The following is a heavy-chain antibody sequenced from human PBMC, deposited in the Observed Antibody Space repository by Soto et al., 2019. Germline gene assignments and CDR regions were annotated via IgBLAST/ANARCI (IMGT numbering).Heavy chain of an antibody. D-gene: IGHD3-10*01. J-gene: IGHJ3*02. Sequence: QVQLQESGPGLVKPSQTLSLTCTVSGGSISSGGYFWSWIRQHPGKGLEWIGDINYNGSTFSNLSLKSRVTISVDTSKNQFSLKLSSVTAADTAVYYCARDILLLFGELPPRAHDAFDIWGQGTMVTVSS. CDR3: ARDILLLFGELPPRAHDAFDI. CDR1: GGSISSGGYF. V-gene: IGHV4-31*03. CDR2: INYNGST.